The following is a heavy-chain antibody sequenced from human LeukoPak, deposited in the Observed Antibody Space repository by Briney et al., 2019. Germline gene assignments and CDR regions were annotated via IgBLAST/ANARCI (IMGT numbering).Heavy chain of an antibody. J-gene: IGHJ3*02. Sequence: PSKTLSLTCTVSGGSMNSRSYYWGWVRQPPGTGLEWLASIYYSGSTYYNPSLDSRVTISAGTSKNQFSLKMSSVTAADTAVYYCAMLYGSGRNRDAFDTWGQGTMVTVAS. CDR3: AMLYGSGRNRDAFDT. CDR2: IYYSGST. V-gene: IGHV4-39*01. CDR1: GGSMNSRSYY. D-gene: IGHD3-10*01.